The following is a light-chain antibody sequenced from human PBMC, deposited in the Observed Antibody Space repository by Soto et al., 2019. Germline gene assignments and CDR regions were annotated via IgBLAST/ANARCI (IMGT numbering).Light chain of an antibody. CDR1: NSNIGGNT. CDR2: SDD. Sequence: QSVLTQPPSASGTPGQRVTISCSGSNSNIGGNTVNWYQQLPGTAPKLLIYSDDQRPSGVPDRFSGSKSGTSGSLAISGLQSEDEADYYCVAWDDSLNGVVFGGGTKVTVL. CDR3: VAWDDSLNGVV. V-gene: IGLV1-44*01. J-gene: IGLJ2*01.